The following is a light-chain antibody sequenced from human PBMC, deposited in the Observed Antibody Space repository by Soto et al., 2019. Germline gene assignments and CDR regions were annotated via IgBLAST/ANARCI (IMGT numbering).Light chain of an antibody. CDR2: GAS. V-gene: IGKV3-20*01. Sequence: EIVLTQSPGTLSLSPGEIATLSCRASQSVSSNYLAWYQQKPGQAPRLLIYGASSRATGIPDRFSGSGSGTDFTLTISRLEPEDFAVYYCQQYGSSPSLTFGQGTRLEIK. J-gene: IGKJ5*01. CDR3: QQYGSSPSLT. CDR1: QSVSSNY.